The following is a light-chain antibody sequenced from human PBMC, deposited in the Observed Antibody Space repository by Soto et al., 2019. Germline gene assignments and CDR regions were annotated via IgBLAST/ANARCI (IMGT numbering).Light chain of an antibody. V-gene: IGKV3-15*01. Sequence: EIVVTQSPATLSVSPGERATLSCRARQSVSNNLAWYQQKPGQPPRPLIYDASTRATGIPARFSGSGSETEFTLTITSLQSEDFAVYYCQQYNNWPPAWPFGQGTKVDIK. CDR2: DAS. CDR1: QSVSNN. J-gene: IGKJ1*01. CDR3: QQYNNWPPAWP.